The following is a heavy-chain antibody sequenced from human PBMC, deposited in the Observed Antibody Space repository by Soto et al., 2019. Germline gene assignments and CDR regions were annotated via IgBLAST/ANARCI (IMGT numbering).Heavy chain of an antibody. CDR2: ITINGNT. CDR1: GVYISDFS. Sequence: PSETPSLTCRVSGVYISDFSWSWIRQPAGKGLEWIGRITINGNTQKNPSFKSRVTMSIDTSRNHFSLNLQSATAADTALYYCARETGENWTYEAHWGPGTLVTVSS. CDR3: ARETGENWTYEAH. D-gene: IGHD1-7*01. J-gene: IGHJ1*01. V-gene: IGHV4-4*07.